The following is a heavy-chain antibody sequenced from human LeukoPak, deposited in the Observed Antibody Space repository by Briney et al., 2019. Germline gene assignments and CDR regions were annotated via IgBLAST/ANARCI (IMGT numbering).Heavy chain of an antibody. V-gene: IGHV3-7*01. D-gene: IGHD5-24*01. CDR2: IKQDGSEK. CDR1: GFTFSSYW. Sequence: GGSLRLSCAASGFTFSSYWMSWVRQAPGKGLEWVANIKQDGSEKYYVDSVKGRFTISRDNAKNSLYLQMNSLRAGDTAVYYCARTIEMATISYFDYWGQGTLVTVSS. CDR3: ARTIEMATISYFDY. J-gene: IGHJ4*02.